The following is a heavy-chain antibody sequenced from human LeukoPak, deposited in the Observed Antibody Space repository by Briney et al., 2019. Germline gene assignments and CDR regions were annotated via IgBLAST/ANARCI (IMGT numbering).Heavy chain of an antibody. V-gene: IGHV3-30-3*01. CDR2: ISYDGSNK. J-gene: IGHJ5*02. D-gene: IGHD5-12*01. CDR3: AREWPHTYRFDP. Sequence: GGSLRLSCAASGFTFSSYVMHWVRQAPGKGLEWVAVISYDGSNKYYADSVKGRFTISRDNSKNTLYLQMNSLRPEDTAVYYCAREWPHTYRFDPWGQGTLVTVSS. CDR1: GFTFSSYV.